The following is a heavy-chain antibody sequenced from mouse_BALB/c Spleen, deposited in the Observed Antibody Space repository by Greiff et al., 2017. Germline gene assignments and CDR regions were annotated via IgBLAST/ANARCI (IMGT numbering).Heavy chain of an antibody. CDR2: IWSGGST. V-gene: IGHV2-2*02. CDR1: GFSLTSYG. D-gene: IGHD2-2*01. CDR3: ARNKGEVYGNDVLMDY. J-gene: IGHJ4*01. Sequence: VQLQQSGPGLVQPSQSLSITCTVSGFSLTSYGVHWVRQSPGKGLEWLGVIWSGGSTDYTAAFISRLSISKDNSKSQVVFKMNSLQANDTAISYGARNKGEVYGNDVLMDYWGQGTSVTVSS.